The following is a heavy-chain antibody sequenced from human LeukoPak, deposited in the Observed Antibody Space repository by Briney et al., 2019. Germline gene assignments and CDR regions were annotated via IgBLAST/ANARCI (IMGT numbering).Heavy chain of an antibody. Sequence: SETLSLTCAVYGGSFSGYYWSWIRQPPGEGLEWIGEINHSGSTNYNPSLKSRVTISVDTSKNQFSLKLSSVTAADTAVYYCARANGLSRRPPTGTKNWFDPWGQGTLVTVSS. D-gene: IGHD3-10*01. CDR1: GGSFSGYY. V-gene: IGHV4-34*01. CDR2: INHSGST. CDR3: ARANGLSRRPPTGTKNWFDP. J-gene: IGHJ5*02.